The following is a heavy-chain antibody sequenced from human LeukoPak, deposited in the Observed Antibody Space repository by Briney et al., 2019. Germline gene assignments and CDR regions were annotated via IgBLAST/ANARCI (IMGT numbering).Heavy chain of an antibody. D-gene: IGHD4-17*01. J-gene: IGHJ4*02. Sequence: LGASAMVSCKVSGYAITELSMDWVRQAHGKGLEWMGGFDPEDGETIYAQKFQGRVTMTEDTSTGTAYMELSSLRSEDTAVYYCATSVMSTVTTHFDYWGQGTLVTVSS. CDR2: FDPEDGET. CDR3: ATSVMSTVTTHFDY. CDR1: GYAITELS. V-gene: IGHV1-24*01.